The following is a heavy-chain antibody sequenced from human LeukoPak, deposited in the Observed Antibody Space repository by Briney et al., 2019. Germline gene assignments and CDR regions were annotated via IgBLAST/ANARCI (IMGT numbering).Heavy chain of an antibody. Sequence: SQTLSLTCAVSGGSISSGGYSWSWIRQPPGKGLEWIGYIYHSGSTYYNPSLKSRVTISVDRSKNQFSLKLSSVTAADTAVYYCARGPDLDSSSWYSRSREVFDYWGQGTLVTVSS. CDR1: GGSISSGGYS. CDR2: IYHSGST. CDR3: ARGPDLDSSSWYSRSREVFDY. V-gene: IGHV4-30-2*01. D-gene: IGHD6-13*01. J-gene: IGHJ4*02.